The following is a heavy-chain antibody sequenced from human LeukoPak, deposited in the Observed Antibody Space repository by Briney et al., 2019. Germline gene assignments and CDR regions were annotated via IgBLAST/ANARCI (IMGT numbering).Heavy chain of an antibody. Sequence: GGSLRLSCAASGFTFSNAWMSWVRQAPGKGLEWVGRIKSKTDGGTTDYAAPVKGRFTISRDDSKNTLYLQMNSLKTEDTAVYYCTTEERVWFGELLYDQRNAFDIWGQGTMVTVSS. CDR2: IKSKTDGGTT. CDR3: TTEERVWFGELLYDQRNAFDI. CDR1: GFTFSNAW. J-gene: IGHJ3*02. V-gene: IGHV3-15*01. D-gene: IGHD3-10*01.